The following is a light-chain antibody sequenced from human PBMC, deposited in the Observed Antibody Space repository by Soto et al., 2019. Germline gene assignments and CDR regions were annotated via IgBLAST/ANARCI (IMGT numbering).Light chain of an antibody. J-gene: IGLJ3*02. CDR1: SSNIGSNV. V-gene: IGLV1-44*01. Sequence: QSVLTQPPSASGTPGQRVTISCSGSSSNIGSNVVNWYQQLPGTAPKLLNYSNNQRPSGVPDRISGSKSGTSASLAISGLQSEDEADYYCAAWDDSLTGVVFGGGTKLTVL. CDR3: AAWDDSLTGVV. CDR2: SNN.